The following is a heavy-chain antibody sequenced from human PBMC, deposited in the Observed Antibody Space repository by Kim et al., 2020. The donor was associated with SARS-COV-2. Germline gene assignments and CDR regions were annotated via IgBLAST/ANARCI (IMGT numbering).Heavy chain of an antibody. CDR2: SNAGNGNT. J-gene: IGHJ4*02. V-gene: IGHV1-3*01. Sequence: ASVKVSCKASGYALDTHAIHWVRQAPGQRLEWMGWSNAGNGNTKYSQKFQGRVTITRDTSANTAYMELSSLRSEDTSVYFCARAMAAAGSFDFWGQGTLV. D-gene: IGHD6-13*01. CDR1: GYALDTHA. CDR3: ARAMAAAGSFDF.